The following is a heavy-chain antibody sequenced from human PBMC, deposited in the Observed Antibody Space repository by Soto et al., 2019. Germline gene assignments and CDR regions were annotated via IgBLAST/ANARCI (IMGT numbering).Heavy chain of an antibody. J-gene: IGHJ5*02. Sequence: EVQLLESGGGLVQPGGSLRLSCAASGFTFNNYAMTWVRQAPGKGLEWVSHISGSGGTTYYADSVKGRFTISSDNSKNTLYLQMSSLRAEDTAVYYCAKESYCSGRRCWGDNWFDPWGQGTLVTVSS. CDR3: AKESYCSGRRCWGDNWFDP. CDR1: GFTFNNYA. CDR2: ISGSGGTT. D-gene: IGHD2-15*01. V-gene: IGHV3-23*01.